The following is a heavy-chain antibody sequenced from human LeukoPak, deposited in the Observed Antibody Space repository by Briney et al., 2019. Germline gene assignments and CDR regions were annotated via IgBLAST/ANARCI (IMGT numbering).Heavy chain of an antibody. CDR1: GFTLSGNW. V-gene: IGHV3-74*01. D-gene: IGHD6-19*01. CDR3: AKGKDSVAGASNDY. J-gene: IGHJ4*02. CDR2: INSDGSST. Sequence: GGSLRLSCAASGFTLSGNWMHWVRQAPGKGLVWVSRINSDGSSTSYADSVKGRFTISRDNAKNSLYLQMNRLRAEDTAVYYCAKGKDSVAGASNDYWGQGTLVTVSS.